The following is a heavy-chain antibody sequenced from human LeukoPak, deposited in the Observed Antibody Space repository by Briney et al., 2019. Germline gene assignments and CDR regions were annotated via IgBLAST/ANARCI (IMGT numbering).Heavy chain of an antibody. Sequence: EASVKVSCKASGFTFTSSAMQWVRQARGQRLEWIGWIVVGSGNTNYAQKFQERVTITRDMSTSTAYMELSSLRSEDTAVYYCARVVDYSNYDLPLYYYYYMDVWGKGTTVTVSS. J-gene: IGHJ6*03. CDR1: GFTFTSSA. D-gene: IGHD4-11*01. V-gene: IGHV1-58*02. CDR3: ARVVDYSNYDLPLYYYYYMDV. CDR2: IVVGSGNT.